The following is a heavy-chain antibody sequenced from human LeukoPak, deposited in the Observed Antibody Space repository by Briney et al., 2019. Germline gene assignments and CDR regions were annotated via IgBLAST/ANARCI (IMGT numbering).Heavy chain of an antibody. V-gene: IGHV4-59*01. D-gene: IGHD3-10*01. CDR2: IYYGGST. Sequence: SETLSLTCTVSGGSISSYYWSWIRQPPGKGLEWIGYIYYGGSTNYNPSLKSRVTISVDTSKNQFSLKLSSVTAADTAVYYCARGDYYGSPKVVAAWGQGTLVTVSS. CDR3: ARGDYYGSPKVVAA. J-gene: IGHJ5*02. CDR1: GGSISSYY.